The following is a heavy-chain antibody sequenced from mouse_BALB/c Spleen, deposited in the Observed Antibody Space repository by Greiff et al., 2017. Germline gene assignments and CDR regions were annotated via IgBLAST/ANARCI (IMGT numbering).Heavy chain of an antibody. CDR3: TRAARYYGHYFDY. Sequence: EVHLVESGGGLVKPGGSLKLSCAASGFTFSSYTMSWVRQTPEKRLEWVATISSGGSYTYYPDSVKGRFTISRDNAKNTLYLQMSSLKSEDTAMYYCTRAARYYGHYFDYWGQGTTLTVSS. J-gene: IGHJ2*01. CDR2: ISSGGSYT. CDR1: GFTFSSYT. V-gene: IGHV5-6-4*01. D-gene: IGHD1-2*01.